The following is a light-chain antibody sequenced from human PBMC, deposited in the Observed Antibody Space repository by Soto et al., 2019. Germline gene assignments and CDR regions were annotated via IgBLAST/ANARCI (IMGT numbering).Light chain of an antibody. J-gene: IGKJ4*01. V-gene: IGKV3-11*01. CDR2: HAS. CDR3: QQRRNWPPLT. Sequence: ETVLTQSPATLSLSPGERATLSCRASESVDIYLAWYQQKPGQAPRLLIYHASNRATGIPARFSGSGSGTDFTLTISSLEPEGSAVYYYQQRRNWPPLTFGGGTRVEIK. CDR1: ESVDIY.